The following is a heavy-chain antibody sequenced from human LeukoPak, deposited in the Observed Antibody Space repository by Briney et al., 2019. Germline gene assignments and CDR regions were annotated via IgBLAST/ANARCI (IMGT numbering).Heavy chain of an antibody. CDR2: ISSSSGYI. CDR1: GFTFISYS. CDR3: ARDFWGSPRGVDY. Sequence: KAGGSLRLSCAASGFTFISYSMNWVRQAPGKGLEWVSSISSSSGYIYYADSVKGRFTISRDNAKNSLYLQMNSLRAEDTAVYYCARDFWGSPRGVDYWGQGTLVTVSS. V-gene: IGHV3-21*01. D-gene: IGHD3-16*01. J-gene: IGHJ4*02.